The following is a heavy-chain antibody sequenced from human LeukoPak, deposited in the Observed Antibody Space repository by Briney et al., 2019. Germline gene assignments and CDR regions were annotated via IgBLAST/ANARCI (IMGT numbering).Heavy chain of an antibody. V-gene: IGHV3-20*04. CDR3: ARGHSSGWYNYFDY. D-gene: IGHD6-19*01. J-gene: IGHJ4*02. CDR1: GFTFDDYG. Sequence: RAGGSLRLSCAASGFTFDDYGMSWVRQAPGKGLEWVSGTNWNGRSTGYADSVKGRFTISRDNAKNSLYLQMNSLRAEDTALYYCARGHSSGWYNYFDYWGQGTLVTVSS. CDR2: TNWNGRST.